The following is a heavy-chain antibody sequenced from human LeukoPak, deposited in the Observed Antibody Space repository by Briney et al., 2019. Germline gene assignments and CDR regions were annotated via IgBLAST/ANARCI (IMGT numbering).Heavy chain of an antibody. CDR2: IKQDGSEK. J-gene: IGHJ3*02. CDR1: GFTFSSYW. V-gene: IGHV3-7*03. CDR3: AKDLYYDSSRSGAFDI. Sequence: PGGSLRLSCAASGFTFSSYWMSWVRQAPGKGLEWVANIKQDGSEKYYVDSVKGRFTISRDNAKNSLYLQMNSLRAEDTALYYCAKDLYYDSSRSGAFDIWGQGTMVTVSS. D-gene: IGHD3-22*01.